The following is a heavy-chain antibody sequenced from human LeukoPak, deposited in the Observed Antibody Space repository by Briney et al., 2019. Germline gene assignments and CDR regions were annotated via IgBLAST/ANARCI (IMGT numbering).Heavy chain of an antibody. J-gene: IGHJ4*02. CDR2: LHTSVNT. CDR1: GGSISRYF. CDR3: VRGHSSTWYYFDY. V-gene: IGHV4-4*07. D-gene: IGHD6-19*01. Sequence: PSETLSLTCTVSGGSISRYFWSWIRQPAGKGLEWIGRLHTSVNTDYNPSIKSRVTMSVDTSNNRFSLQLSSVTAADTAVYYCVRGHSSTWYYFDYWGQGALLTVSS.